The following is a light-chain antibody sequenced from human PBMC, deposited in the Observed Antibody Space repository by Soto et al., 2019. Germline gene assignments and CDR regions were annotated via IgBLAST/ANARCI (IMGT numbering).Light chain of an antibody. Sequence: DIQMTQSPSTLSASVGDRVTITCRASQSISSWLAWYQQKPGKAPKLLIYDASSLESGVPSRFSGSGSGTEFTLTISSLQPGDFATYYCQQYNSYSPSFGQGTKLEIK. CDR1: QSISSW. J-gene: IGKJ2*01. CDR2: DAS. CDR3: QQYNSYSPS. V-gene: IGKV1-5*01.